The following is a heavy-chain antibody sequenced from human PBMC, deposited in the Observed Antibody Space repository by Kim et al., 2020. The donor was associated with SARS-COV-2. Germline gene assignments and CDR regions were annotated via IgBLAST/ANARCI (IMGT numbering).Heavy chain of an antibody. V-gene: IGHV1-46*01. CDR3: ARESPSTRYYFDY. CDR2: INPSGSST. CDR1: GYSFTNYY. D-gene: IGHD4-17*01. J-gene: IGHJ4*02. Sequence: ASVKVSCKPSGYSFTNYYMHWVRRAPGQGLEWMGIINPSGSSTSYAQKFQGRVTVTRDTSTSTVYMELSSLRSEDTAVYYCARESPSTRYYFDYWGQGTL.